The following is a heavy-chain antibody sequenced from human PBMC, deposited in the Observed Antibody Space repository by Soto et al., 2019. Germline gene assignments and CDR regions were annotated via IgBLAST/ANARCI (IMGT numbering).Heavy chain of an antibody. Sequence: QVQLVQSGAEVKTPGASVKVSCRASGYSFRTHGIIWVRQAPGQGLEWMGWISTYDDKTNFPQKFQGRITMTTYTSTRTAYKELRSLISDDTAVYFCARDLGYCNSSGCFRNWFDPWGQGPLVTVSS. V-gene: IGHV1-18*01. CDR2: ISTYDDKT. CDR1: GYSFRTHG. D-gene: IGHD2-15*01. CDR3: ARDLGYCNSSGCFRNWFDP. J-gene: IGHJ5*02.